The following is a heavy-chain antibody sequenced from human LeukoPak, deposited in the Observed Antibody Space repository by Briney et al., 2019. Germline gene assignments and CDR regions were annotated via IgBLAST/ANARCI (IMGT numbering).Heavy chain of an antibody. CDR2: IYYSGST. CDR3: ARVGTMVRGYCYYGMDV. CDR1: GGSISSYY. Sequence: SETLSLTCTVSGGSISSYYWSWIRQPPGKGLEWIGYIYYSGSTNYNPSLKSRVTISVDTSKNQFSLKLSSVTAADTAVYYCARVGTMVRGYCYYGMDVWGQGTTVTVSS. V-gene: IGHV4-59*01. D-gene: IGHD3-10*01. J-gene: IGHJ6*02.